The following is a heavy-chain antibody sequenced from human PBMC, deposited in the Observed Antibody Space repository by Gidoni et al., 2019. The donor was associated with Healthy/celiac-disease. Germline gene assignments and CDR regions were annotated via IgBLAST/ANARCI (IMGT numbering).Heavy chain of an antibody. V-gene: IGHV1-3*01. CDR1: GYTFTCYA. CDR2: INAGNGDT. Sequence: QVQLVQSGAEVKKPGASVTVSCNASGYTFTCYAIHWVRQAPGQRLEWMGWINAGNGDTKYSQKVQGRVTITRDTAASTAYMDLSSLRSEDTAVYYCARDLGGDYDAPNWFDPWGQGTLVTVSS. CDR3: ARDLGGDYDAPNWFDP. J-gene: IGHJ5*02. D-gene: IGHD3-22*01.